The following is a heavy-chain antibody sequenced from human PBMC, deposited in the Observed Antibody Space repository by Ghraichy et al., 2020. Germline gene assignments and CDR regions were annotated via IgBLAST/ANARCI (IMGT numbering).Heavy chain of an antibody. CDR2: IYTSGST. J-gene: IGHJ1*01. CDR3: ASSISVVVAAGAEYFQH. V-gene: IGHV4-4*07. CDR1: GGSISSYY. D-gene: IGHD2-15*01. Sequence: SETLSLTCTVSGGSISSYYWSWIRQPAGKGLEWIGRIYTSGSTNYNPSLKSQVTMSVDTSKNQFSLKLSSVTAADTAVYYCASSISVVVAAGAEYFQHWGQGTLVTVSS.